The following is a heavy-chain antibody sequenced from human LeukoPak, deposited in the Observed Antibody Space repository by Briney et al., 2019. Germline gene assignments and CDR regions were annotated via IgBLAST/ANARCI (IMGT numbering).Heavy chain of an antibody. J-gene: IGHJ4*02. CDR1: GYTFTSYG. CDR3: ARVASYYYDSSGYYYTY. D-gene: IGHD3-22*01. Sequence: ASVKVSCKASGYTFTSYGISWVRQAPGQGLEWMGWISAYNGNTNYAQKLQGRVTMTTDTSTSTAYMELRSLRSDDTAVYYCARVASYYYDSSGYYYTYWGQGTLVTVSP. CDR2: ISAYNGNT. V-gene: IGHV1-18*01.